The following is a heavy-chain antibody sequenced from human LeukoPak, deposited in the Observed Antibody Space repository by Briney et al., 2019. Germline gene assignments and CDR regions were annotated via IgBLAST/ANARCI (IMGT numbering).Heavy chain of an antibody. D-gene: IGHD6-25*01. Sequence: GSLRLSCAASGFTFSNYAVSWVRQAPGKGLEWVSAISGGGGPTYYADSVKGRFTISRDNSKNTLSLPMNSLRPEDTAVYYCAKFSGPPTTNYYMDVWGEGTTVTVSS. CDR3: AKFSGPPTTNYYMDV. V-gene: IGHV3-23*01. CDR2: ISGGGGPT. CDR1: GFTFSNYA. J-gene: IGHJ6*03.